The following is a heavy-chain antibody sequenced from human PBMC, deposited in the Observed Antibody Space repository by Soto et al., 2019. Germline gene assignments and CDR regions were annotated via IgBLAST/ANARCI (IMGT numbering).Heavy chain of an antibody. V-gene: IGHV4-38-2*02. D-gene: IGHD2-2*02. CDR1: GGSIFNNYW. CDR3: ARDRLGYCSGASCYTDWFDP. CDR2: IYHSGTT. J-gene: IGHJ5*02. Sequence: SETLSLTCAFSGGSIFNNYWWAWIRQSPGKGLVWIGSIYHSGTTYYNPSLESRVTISLDTSQSRFALMLSSVTAADSAVYYCARDRLGYCSGASCYTDWFDPWGQGTLVTVSS.